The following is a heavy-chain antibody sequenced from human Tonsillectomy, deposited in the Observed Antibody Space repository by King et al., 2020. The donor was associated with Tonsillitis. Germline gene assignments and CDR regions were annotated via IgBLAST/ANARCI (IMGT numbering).Heavy chain of an antibody. D-gene: IGHD2-15*01. V-gene: IGHV5-51*01. CDR2: IYPGDSDT. CDR3: ARQIWGGGGSLCYFDY. CDR1: GYSFSSYW. Sequence: QLVQSGAEVKKPGESLKISCKGSGYSFSSYWVAWVRQMPGKGLEWMGIIYPGDSDTRYSPSFQGQVTISADKSINTAYLQWSSLKASDTAMYYCARQIWGGGGSLCYFDYWGQGTLVPVSS. J-gene: IGHJ4*02.